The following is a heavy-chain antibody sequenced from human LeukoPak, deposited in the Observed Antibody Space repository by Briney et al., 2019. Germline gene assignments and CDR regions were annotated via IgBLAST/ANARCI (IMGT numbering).Heavy chain of an antibody. CDR2: ITSSSSHV. CDR3: ARAEMATITYPDY. CDR1: GFTFSTYS. J-gene: IGHJ4*02. Sequence: GGSLSLSCAASGFTFSTYSMNWVRQAPGTGLEWVSSITSSSSHVYYADSVKGRFTISRDNAKNSLYLQMNSLRAEDTAVYYCARAEMATITYPDYWGQGTPVTVSS. V-gene: IGHV3-21*01. D-gene: IGHD5-24*01.